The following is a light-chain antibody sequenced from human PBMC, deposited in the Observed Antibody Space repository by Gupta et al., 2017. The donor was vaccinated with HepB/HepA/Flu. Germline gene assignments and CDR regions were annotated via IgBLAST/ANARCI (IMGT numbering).Light chain of an antibody. CDR3: YSYAGSSSYV. V-gene: IGLV2-23*02. J-gene: IGLJ1*01. Sequence: QSALTQPASVSGSPGQSIPISCAGSSSDVGAYYLVSWYQQHPGKAPKLLIYEVSKRPSGVSYRISGPKSGNTASLTISGLQAEDEADYYCYSYAGSSSYVFGTGTKVTVL. CDR2: EVS. CDR1: SSDVGAYYL.